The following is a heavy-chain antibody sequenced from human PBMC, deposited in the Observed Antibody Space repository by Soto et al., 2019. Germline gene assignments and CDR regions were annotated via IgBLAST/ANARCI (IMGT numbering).Heavy chain of an antibody. CDR2: IGTAGDT. J-gene: IGHJ3*02. D-gene: IGHD6-19*01. CDR3: ARRGSGWYDGDAFDI. V-gene: IGHV3-13*01. Sequence: LSLTCAASGFTFSSYGMHWVRQATGKGLEWVSAIGTAGDTYYPGSVKGRFTISRENAKNSLYLQMNSLRAGDTAVYYCARRGSGWYDGDAFDIWGQGTMVTVSS. CDR1: GFTFSSYG.